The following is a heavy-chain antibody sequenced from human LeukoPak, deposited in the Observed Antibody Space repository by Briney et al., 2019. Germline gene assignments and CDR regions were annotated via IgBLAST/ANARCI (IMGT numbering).Heavy chain of an antibody. CDR2: ISGSGDYT. CDR3: AKVTYGSGTYGAFDS. V-gene: IGHV3-23*01. Sequence: PGGSLRLSCAASGFTFISHGMSWVRQAPGKGLEWVSPISGSGDYTYYADSVKGRFTISRDNSKNTLYLQMNSLGAADTAVYYCAKVTYGSGTYGAFDSWGQGTLVTVSS. CDR1: GFTFISHG. D-gene: IGHD3-10*01. J-gene: IGHJ4*02.